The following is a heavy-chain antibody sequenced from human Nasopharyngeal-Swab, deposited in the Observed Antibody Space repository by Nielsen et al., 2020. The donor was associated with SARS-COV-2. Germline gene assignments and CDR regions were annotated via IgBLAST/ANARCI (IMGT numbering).Heavy chain of an antibody. V-gene: IGHV1-69*01. J-gene: IGHJ4*02. CDR2: IIPIFGTA. CDR3: ARDQRRGYSGYDHTYFDY. D-gene: IGHD5-12*01. Sequence: VRQMPGKGLEWMGGIIPIFGTANYAQKFQGRVTITADESMSTAYMELSSLRSEDTAVYYCARDQRRGYSGYDHTYFDYWGQGTLVTVSS.